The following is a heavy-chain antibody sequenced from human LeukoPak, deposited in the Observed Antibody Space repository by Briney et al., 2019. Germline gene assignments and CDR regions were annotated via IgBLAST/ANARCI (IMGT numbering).Heavy chain of an antibody. V-gene: IGHV3-23*01. Sequence: GGSLSPSCAVSGITLSKYGMSWVSPAPGKGLEWVAGISGSGGSTNYADSVKVRFNISRDNPKNTLYLHMNSLRPEDTAVYVCAKRGVVIRVILVGFHQEASYFDSWGQGALVTVSS. CDR2: ISGSGGST. D-gene: IGHD3-22*01. J-gene: IGHJ4*02. CDR3: AKRGVVIRVILVGFHQEASYFDS. CDR1: GITLSKYG.